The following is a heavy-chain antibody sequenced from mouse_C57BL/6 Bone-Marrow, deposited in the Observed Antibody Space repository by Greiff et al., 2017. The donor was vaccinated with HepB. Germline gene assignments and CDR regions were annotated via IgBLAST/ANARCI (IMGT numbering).Heavy chain of an antibody. D-gene: IGHD2-1*01. CDR2: INPNNGGT. CDR1: GYTFTDYN. CDR3: ARYGNYRFAY. J-gene: IGHJ3*01. V-gene: IGHV1-18*01. Sequence: VQLQQSGPELVKPGASVKIPCKASGYTFTDYNMDWVKQSHGKSLEWIGDINPNNGGTIYNQKFKGKATLTVDKSSSTAYMELRSLTSEDTAVYYCARYGNYRFAYWGQGTLVTVSA.